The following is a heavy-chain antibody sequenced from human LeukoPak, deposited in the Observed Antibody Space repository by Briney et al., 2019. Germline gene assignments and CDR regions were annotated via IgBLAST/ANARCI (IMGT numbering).Heavy chain of an antibody. Sequence: ASVNVSCAASGYTFTTYYMHWVRQAPGPGPEWMGIIYTSDGSARYAQKFQGRVTMTRDTSTSTVYMELSSLRSEGTAVYYCARARAAAGAQYFQHWGQGTLVSASS. CDR1: GYTFTTYY. CDR2: IYTSDGSA. V-gene: IGHV1-46*01. D-gene: IGHD6-13*01. J-gene: IGHJ1*01. CDR3: ARARAAAGAQYFQH.